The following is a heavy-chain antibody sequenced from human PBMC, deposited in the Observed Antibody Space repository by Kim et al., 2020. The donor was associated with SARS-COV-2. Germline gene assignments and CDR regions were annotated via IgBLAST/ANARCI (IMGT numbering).Heavy chain of an antibody. CDR2: IYYSGST. Sequence: SETLSLTCTVSGGSISSSSYYWGWIRQPPGKGLEWIGSIYYSGSTYYNPSLKSRVTISVDTSKNQFSLKLSSVTAADTAVYYCARGWELTYYYYYGMDVWGQGTTVTVSS. CDR3: ARGWELTYYYYYGMDV. V-gene: IGHV4-39*01. J-gene: IGHJ6*02. CDR1: GGSISSSSYY. D-gene: IGHD1-26*01.